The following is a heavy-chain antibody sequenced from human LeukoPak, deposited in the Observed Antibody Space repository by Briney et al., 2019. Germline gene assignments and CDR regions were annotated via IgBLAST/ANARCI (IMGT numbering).Heavy chain of an antibody. CDR3: ARGADSSGYYSIFYFDY. J-gene: IGHJ4*02. CDR2: INPSAGST. CDR1: GYTFTSYY. D-gene: IGHD3-22*01. V-gene: IGHV1-46*01. Sequence: ASVNVSCKASGYTFTSYYMHWVRQAPGQGLEWMGIINPSAGSTSYAQKFQGRVTMTRDTSTSTVYMELSSLRSEDTAVYYCARGADSSGYYSIFYFDYWGQGTLVTVSS.